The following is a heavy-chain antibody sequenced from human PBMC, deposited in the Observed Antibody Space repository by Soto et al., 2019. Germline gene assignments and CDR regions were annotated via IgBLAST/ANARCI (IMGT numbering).Heavy chain of an antibody. V-gene: IGHV3-73*01. CDR3: TMTTVTTWGY. Sequence: EVQLVESGGGLVQPGGSLKLSCAASGFTFSGSAMHWVRQASGKGLGWVGRIRSKANSYATAYAASVKGRFTISRDDSKNTAYLQMTSLKTEDTAVYYWTMTTVTTWGYWGQGTLVTVSS. CDR1: GFTFSGSA. J-gene: IGHJ4*02. D-gene: IGHD4-17*01. CDR2: IRSKANSYAT.